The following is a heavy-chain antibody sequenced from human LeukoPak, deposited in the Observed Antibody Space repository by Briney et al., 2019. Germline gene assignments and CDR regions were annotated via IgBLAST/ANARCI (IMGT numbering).Heavy chain of an antibody. CDR1: GGSIISNNFY. V-gene: IGHV4-39*07. D-gene: IGHD6-25*01. CDR3: ARVRDSSGWEIDY. CDR2: IYHSGST. Sequence: SQTLSLTCTVSGGSIISNNFYWGWLRQPPGKGLEWIGSIYHSGSTYYNPSLKSRVTISVDTSKNQFSLKLSSVTAADTAVYYCARVRDSSGWEIDYWGQGTLVTVSS. J-gene: IGHJ4*02.